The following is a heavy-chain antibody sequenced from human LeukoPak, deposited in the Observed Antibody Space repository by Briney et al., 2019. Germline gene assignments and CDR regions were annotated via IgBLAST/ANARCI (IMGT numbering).Heavy chain of an antibody. Sequence: GGSLRLSCAASGFTFSDYYMSWIRQAPGKGLEWVSYISSSSSYTNYADSAKGRFTISRDNAKNSLYLQMNSLRAEDTALYYCARWGTYSSSWLGAFDIWGQGTMVTVSS. D-gene: IGHD6-13*01. CDR1: GFTFSDYY. CDR2: ISSSSSYT. CDR3: ARWGTYSSSWLGAFDI. V-gene: IGHV3-11*03. J-gene: IGHJ3*02.